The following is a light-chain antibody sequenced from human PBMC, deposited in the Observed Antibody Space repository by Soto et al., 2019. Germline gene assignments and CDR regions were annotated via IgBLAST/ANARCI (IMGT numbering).Light chain of an antibody. CDR1: SSDVGGYEY. V-gene: IGLV2-14*03. CDR2: DVI. CDR3: SSYTSSYTLI. Sequence: QSVLTQFASVSGSPGQSITISCTGTSSDVGGYEYVSWYQQHPSKAPKLMIYDVINRPSGVFNRFSGSKSGNTASLTISGLQAEDEADYYCSSYTSSYTLIFGGGTKVTVL. J-gene: IGLJ2*01.